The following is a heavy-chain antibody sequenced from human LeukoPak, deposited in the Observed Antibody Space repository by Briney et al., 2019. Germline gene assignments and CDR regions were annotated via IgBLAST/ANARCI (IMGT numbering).Heavy chain of an antibody. CDR1: GYTFTGYY. CDR3: ARALITMIVVGDY. J-gene: IGHJ4*02. CDR2: INPNSGGT. V-gene: IGHV1-2*02. Sequence: ASVKVSCKASGYTFTGYYMHWVRQAPGQGLEWMGWINPNSGGTNYAQKFQGRVTMTRDTSISTAYMELSRLRSDDTAVYYCARALITMIVVGDYRGQGTLVTVSS. D-gene: IGHD3-22*01.